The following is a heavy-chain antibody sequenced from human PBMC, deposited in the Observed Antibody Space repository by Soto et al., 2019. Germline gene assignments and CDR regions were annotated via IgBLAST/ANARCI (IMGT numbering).Heavy chain of an antibody. V-gene: IGHV1-46*01. CDR3: ATDLSSPKYSSSSVNAFDI. J-gene: IGHJ3*02. CDR1: GYTFTNYY. D-gene: IGHD6-6*01. Sequence: ASVKVSCKASGYTFTNYYIHWVRQAPGQGLEWMGIINPTGETIYAQKFQGRVTMTEDTSTDTAYMELSSLRSEDTAVYYCATDLSSPKYSSSSVNAFDIWGQGTMVTVSS. CDR2: INPTGET.